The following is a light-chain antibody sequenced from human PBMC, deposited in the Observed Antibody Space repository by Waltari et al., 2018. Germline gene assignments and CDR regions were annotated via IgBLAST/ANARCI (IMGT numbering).Light chain of an antibody. V-gene: IGLV1-40*01. J-gene: IGLJ3*02. CDR1: SSNIGAAYH. Sequence: QSVLTQPPAVSGAPGQRVSIFCAGSSSNIGAAYHVNRYHQLPGTAPKLLIYGSINRPSGVPDRFSGSRSDTSASLAITGLQAEDEADYYCQSYNISRSGWVFGGGTKLTVL. CDR2: GSI. CDR3: QSYNISRSGWV.